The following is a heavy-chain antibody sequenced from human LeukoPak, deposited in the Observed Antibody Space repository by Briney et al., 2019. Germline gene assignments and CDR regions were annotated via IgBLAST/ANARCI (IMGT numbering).Heavy chain of an antibody. V-gene: IGHV3-7*01. CDR3: ASERPSSSWYDY. D-gene: IGHD6-13*01. CDR1: GFPFSRYL. Sequence: GSLRLSCAASGFPFSRYLMTWVRQAPGKGLEWVANIKQDGIEKYYMGSVRGRFTISRDNAKNSLYLQMTSLRAEDTAVYYCASERPSSSWYDYWGQGALVTVSS. J-gene: IGHJ4*02. CDR2: IKQDGIEK.